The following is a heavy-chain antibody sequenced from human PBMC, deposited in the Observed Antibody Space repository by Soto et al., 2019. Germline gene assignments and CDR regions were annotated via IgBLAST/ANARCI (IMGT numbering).Heavy chain of an antibody. Sequence: PSETLSLTCTVSGGSISSYYWSWIRQPPGKGLEWIGYIYYSGSTNYNPSLTSRVTISVDTSKNQFSLKLSSGTAADAAADYCARLASRITAASHGRSNWLDPWGPGTLVTVSS. J-gene: IGHJ5*02. D-gene: IGHD2-15*01. CDR2: IYYSGST. CDR1: GGSISSYY. V-gene: IGHV4-59*01. CDR3: ARLASRITAASHGRSNWLDP.